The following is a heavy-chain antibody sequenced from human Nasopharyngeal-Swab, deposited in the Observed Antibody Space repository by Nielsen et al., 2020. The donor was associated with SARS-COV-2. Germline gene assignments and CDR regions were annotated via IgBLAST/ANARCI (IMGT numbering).Heavy chain of an antibody. CDR1: GGSISNSY. V-gene: IGHV4-59*01. Sequence: SATLSLTCTVSGGSISNSYWSWIRQPPGKGLEWIGYIYYSGSTNYNHSLKGRVTISVDTSKNKFSLKLSSVTAADTAVYYCARAGKPKPRLPILYSGSYHDKKYSFDYFDDWGQGTLVTVSS. CDR3: ARAGKPKPRLPILYSGSYHDKKYSFDYFDD. J-gene: IGHJ4*02. CDR2: IYYSGST. D-gene: IGHD1-26*01.